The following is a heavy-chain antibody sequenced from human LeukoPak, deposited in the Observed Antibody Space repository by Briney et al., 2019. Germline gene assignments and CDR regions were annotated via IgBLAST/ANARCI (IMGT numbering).Heavy chain of an antibody. Sequence: SETLSLTCTVSGGSISSYYWSWIRQPPGKGLEWIGCIYYSGSTNYNPSLKSRVTISVDTSKNQFSLKLSSVTAADTAVYYCARGFGIPGTSTFDYWGQGTLVTVSS. CDR1: GGSISSYY. J-gene: IGHJ4*02. CDR2: IYYSGST. V-gene: IGHV4-59*01. D-gene: IGHD1-14*01. CDR3: ARGFGIPGTSTFDY.